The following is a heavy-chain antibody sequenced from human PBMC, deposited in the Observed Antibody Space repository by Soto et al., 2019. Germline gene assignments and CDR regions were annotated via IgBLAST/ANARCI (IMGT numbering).Heavy chain of an antibody. CDR2: IYYDGNS. V-gene: IGHV4-30-4*01. J-gene: IGHJ5*02. Sequence: PSETLSLTCTVSGGSINIGDYYWTWVRQPPGKGLEWIGYIYYDGNSQHNPSLKSRVTMSIDTSKNQFSLNLSSVTAADTAVYYCARDRRWLPRGPNNWLDLWGQGTQVTVSS. D-gene: IGHD5-12*01. CDR3: ARDRRWLPRGPNNWLDL. CDR1: GGSINIGDYY.